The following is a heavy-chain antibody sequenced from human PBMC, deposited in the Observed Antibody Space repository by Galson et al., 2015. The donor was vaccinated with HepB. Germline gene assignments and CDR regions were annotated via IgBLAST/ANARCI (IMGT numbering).Heavy chain of an antibody. Sequence: SLRLSCATSGFTFSSYAMSWVRQAPGKGLEWVSAISGSGGSTYYADSVKGRFTISRDNSKNTLYLQMNSLRAEDTAVYYCAKAVYYDSSGRTGDYWGQGALVTVSS. D-gene: IGHD3-22*01. CDR2: ISGSGGST. J-gene: IGHJ4*02. CDR3: AKAVYYDSSGRTGDY. V-gene: IGHV3-23*01. CDR1: GFTFSSYA.